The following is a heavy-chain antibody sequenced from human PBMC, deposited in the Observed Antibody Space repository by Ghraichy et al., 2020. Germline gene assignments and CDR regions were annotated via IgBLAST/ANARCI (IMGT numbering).Heavy chain of an antibody. J-gene: IGHJ4*02. CDR2: IGGSGDSI. V-gene: IGHV3-23*01. Sequence: GGSLRLSCAASGFSFSTYAMTWVRQAPGKGPEGVATIGGSGDSIYYVDSVQGRFTISRDNSKNTVYLQMNSLRAEDTAVYYCAKGVVAMGRRHYFDLWGQGTLVTVSP. CDR3: AKGVVAMGRRHYFDL. D-gene: IGHD2-15*01. CDR1: GFSFSTYA.